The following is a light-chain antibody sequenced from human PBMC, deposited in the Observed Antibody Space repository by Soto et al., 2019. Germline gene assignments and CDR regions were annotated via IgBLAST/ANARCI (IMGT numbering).Light chain of an antibody. Sequence: EIVLTQSPATLSLSPGERATLSCRASQSVSSFYLAWYQQKPGQAPRLLIYGASYRASGSPDRFSGSGSGTDFTLTISRLEPEESAVYYCQYYGRSPGVTFGGGTKVEIK. J-gene: IGKJ4*01. V-gene: IGKV3-20*01. CDR3: QYYGRSPGVT. CDR1: QSVSSFY. CDR2: GAS.